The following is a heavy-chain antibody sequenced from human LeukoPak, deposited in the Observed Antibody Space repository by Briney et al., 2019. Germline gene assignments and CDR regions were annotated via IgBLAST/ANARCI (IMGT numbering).Heavy chain of an antibody. CDR3: ARDSRYAFDI. Sequence: GGSLRLSCAASGFTFSSYSMNWVRQAPGKGLEWVSYISNSAMYYADSVRGRFTISRDSAKNSLYLQMNSLRDEDTAVYYCARDSRYAFDIWGQGTLVTVSS. V-gene: IGHV3-48*02. J-gene: IGHJ3*02. D-gene: IGHD6-25*01. CDR2: ISNSAM. CDR1: GFTFSSYS.